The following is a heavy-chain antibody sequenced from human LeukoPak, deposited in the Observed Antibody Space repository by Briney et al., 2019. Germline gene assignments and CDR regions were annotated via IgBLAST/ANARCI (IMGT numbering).Heavy chain of an antibody. V-gene: IGHV3-7*04. CDR2: IKQDGSEK. CDR3: AREIFGYSYGDY. D-gene: IGHD5-18*01. CDR1: GFAFSNSW. Sequence: GGSLRLSCAASGFAFSNSWMTWLRQAPGKGLEWVANIKQDGSEKYYVDSVKGRFTISRDNAKNSLYLQMNSLRAEDTAVYYCAREIFGYSYGDYWGQGTLVTVSS. J-gene: IGHJ4*02.